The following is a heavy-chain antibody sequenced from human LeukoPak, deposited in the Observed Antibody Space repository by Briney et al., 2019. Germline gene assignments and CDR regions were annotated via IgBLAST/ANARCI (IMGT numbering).Heavy chain of an antibody. CDR3: ASATYYYYMDV. J-gene: IGHJ6*03. CDR2: INSDGSST. CDR1: GFTFSSHW. Sequence: PGGSLRLSCAASGFTFSSHWMHWVRQAPGKGLVWVSRINSDGSSTSYADSVKGRFTISRDNAKNTLYLQMNSLRAEDTAVYYCASATYYYYMDVWGKGTTVTVSS. V-gene: IGHV3-74*01.